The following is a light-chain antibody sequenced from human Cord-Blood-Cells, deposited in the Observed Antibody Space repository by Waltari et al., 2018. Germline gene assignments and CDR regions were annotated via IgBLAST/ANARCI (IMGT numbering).Light chain of an antibody. CDR3: GTWDSSLSVV. CDR1: SSNLGNHY. J-gene: IGLJ2*01. V-gene: IGLV1-51*01. Sequence: QSVLTQPPSVSAAPGQKVTITCSGSSSNLGNHYVSWYQQLPGTAPKLLIYDNKKRPSGIPDRFSGSKSGTSATLGITGLQTGDEADYYCGTWDSSLSVVFGGGTKLTVL. CDR2: DNK.